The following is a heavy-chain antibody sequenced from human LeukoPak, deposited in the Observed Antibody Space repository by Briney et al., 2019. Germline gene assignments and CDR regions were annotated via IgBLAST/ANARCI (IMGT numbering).Heavy chain of an antibody. Sequence: GGSLRLSCAASGFTFSTYAMHWVRQAPGKGLEWVAVISYDGSSKYYADSVKGRFAISRDNSKNTLYLQMNSLRAEDTAVYYCARARSSYGYGDAFDIWGQGTLVTVSS. V-gene: IGHV3-30*09. CDR1: GFTFSTYA. CDR3: ARARSSYGYGDAFDI. J-gene: IGHJ4*02. CDR2: ISYDGSSK. D-gene: IGHD5-18*01.